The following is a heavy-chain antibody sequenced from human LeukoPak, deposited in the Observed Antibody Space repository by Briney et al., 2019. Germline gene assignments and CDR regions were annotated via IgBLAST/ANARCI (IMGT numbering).Heavy chain of an antibody. CDR2: IYPGDSDT. D-gene: IGHD5-24*01. Sequence: MSGESLKISCKGSGYSFTSYWIGWVRQMPGKGLEWMGIIYPGDSDTRYSPSFQGQVTISADKSISTAYLQWSSLKASDTAMYYCARLESEMATIRVYYFDYWGQETLVTVSS. J-gene: IGHJ4*02. CDR3: ARLESEMATIRVYYFDY. V-gene: IGHV5-51*01. CDR1: GYSFTSYW.